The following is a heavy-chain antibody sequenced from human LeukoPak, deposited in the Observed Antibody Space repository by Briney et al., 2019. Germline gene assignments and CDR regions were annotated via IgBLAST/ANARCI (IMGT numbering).Heavy chain of an antibody. V-gene: IGHV5-51*01. D-gene: IGHD6-13*01. CDR2: ISSGDSDT. CDR1: GYSFTSHW. CDR3: ARHGDSNWYFDY. J-gene: IGHJ4*02. Sequence: GESLKISCTGSGYSFTSHWIAWVRQMRGKRLEWMGIISSGDSDTSYRPSFQGQVTISAAKSNSTAYRQWSSLKASDTAMYYCARHGDSNWYFDYWGQGTLVTVSS.